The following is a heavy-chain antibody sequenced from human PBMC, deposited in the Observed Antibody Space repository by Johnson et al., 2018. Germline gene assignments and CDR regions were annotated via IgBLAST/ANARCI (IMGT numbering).Heavy chain of an antibody. CDR3: ARVVRGRDYDYYYMDV. V-gene: IGHV4-59*01. D-gene: IGHD3-16*01. CDR1: GGSIGGFY. J-gene: IGHJ6*03. Sequence: QVQLQESGPGLVKPSETLSLACTISGGSIGGFYWSWIRQLPGKGLEWIGYIYSSGTTRHNSSLKSRVTISLDTSKNQFSLNVYSVTAADTAMYYCARVVRGRDYDYYYMDVWGNGAAVIVAS. CDR2: IYSSGTT.